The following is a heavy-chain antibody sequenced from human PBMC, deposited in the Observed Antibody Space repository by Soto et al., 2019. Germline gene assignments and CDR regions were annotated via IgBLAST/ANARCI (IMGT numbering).Heavy chain of an antibody. CDR3: AKDRAAVAPRVRFDP. V-gene: IGHV3-23*01. CDR1: GFTFSNYA. CDR2: ISGSGDNT. J-gene: IGHJ5*02. Sequence: GGSLRLSCAASGFTFSNYAINWVRQAPGKGLEWVSSISGSGDNTYYADSVKGRFTISRDNSKNTLFLQMNSLRAEDTAVYYCAKDRAAVAPRVRFDPWGQGTLVTVSS. D-gene: IGHD6-19*01.